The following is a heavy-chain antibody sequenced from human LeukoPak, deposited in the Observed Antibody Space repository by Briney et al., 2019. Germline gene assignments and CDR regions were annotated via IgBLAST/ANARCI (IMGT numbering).Heavy chain of an antibody. CDR1: GVSISSSSYY. CDR3: ARPGWERKGLFDY. CDR2: IYYSGST. Sequence: SETLSLTCTVSGVSISSSSYYWGWIRQPPGKGLEWIGSIYYSGSTYYNPSLKSRVTISVDTSKNQFSLKLSSVTAADTAVYYCARPGWERKGLFDYWGQETLVSVSS. D-gene: IGHD1-26*01. J-gene: IGHJ4*02. V-gene: IGHV4-39*01.